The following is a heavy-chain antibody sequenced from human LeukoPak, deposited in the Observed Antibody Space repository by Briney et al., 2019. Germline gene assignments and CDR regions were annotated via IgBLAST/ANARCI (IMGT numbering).Heavy chain of an antibody. D-gene: IGHD6-13*01. V-gene: IGHV1-69*13. CDR1: GYTFTSHA. CDR3: ARAGYNTNWPLRWFDP. J-gene: IGHJ5*02. Sequence: GASVKVSCKASGYTFTSHAINWVRRAPGQGLEWMGGIIPIFGTANYAQKFQGRVTITADESTSTAYMELSSLRSEDTAVYYCARAGYNTNWPLRWFDPWGQGTLVTVSS. CDR2: IIPIFGTA.